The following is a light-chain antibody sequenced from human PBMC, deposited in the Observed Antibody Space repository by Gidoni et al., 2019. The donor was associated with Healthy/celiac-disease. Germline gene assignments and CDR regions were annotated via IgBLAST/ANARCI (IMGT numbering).Light chain of an antibody. V-gene: IGKV3-20*01. Sequence: ELVLTQSPGTLSLSPGERATLSCRASQSVSSSYLAWYQQKPGQAPRLLIYGASSRATGIPDRFSGSGSGTDFTLTISRLEPEDFAVDYCQQYGSPWTFGQGTKVEIK. CDR2: GAS. J-gene: IGKJ1*01. CDR1: QSVSSSY. CDR3: QQYGSPWT.